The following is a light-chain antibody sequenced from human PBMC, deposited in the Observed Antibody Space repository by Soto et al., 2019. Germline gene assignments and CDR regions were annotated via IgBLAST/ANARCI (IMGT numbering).Light chain of an antibody. V-gene: IGKV3-15*01. CDR1: QSVSTN. Sequence: EIVMTQSPATLSVSPEERATLSCRASQSVSTNVAWYQQKPGQAPRILIYGASTRATGIPARFSGSGSGTEFTLTISSLQYEDFAVYYCQQYNTWTPWTFGQGTKVEIK. CDR3: QQYNTWTPWT. CDR2: GAS. J-gene: IGKJ1*01.